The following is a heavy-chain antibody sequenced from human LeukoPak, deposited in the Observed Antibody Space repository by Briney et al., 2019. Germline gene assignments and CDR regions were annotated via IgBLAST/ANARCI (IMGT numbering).Heavy chain of an antibody. CDR3: ARGPLSGYCSSTSCYRLYSSSADFDY. V-gene: IGHV1-2*02. Sequence: ASVKVSCKASGYTFTGYYMHWVRQAPGQGLEWMGWINPNSGGTNYAQKFQGRVTVTRDTSISTAYMELSRLRSDDTAVYYCARGPLSGYCSSTSCYRLYSSSADFDYWGQGTLVTVSS. CDR2: INPNSGGT. CDR1: GYTFTGYY. D-gene: IGHD2-2*01. J-gene: IGHJ4*02.